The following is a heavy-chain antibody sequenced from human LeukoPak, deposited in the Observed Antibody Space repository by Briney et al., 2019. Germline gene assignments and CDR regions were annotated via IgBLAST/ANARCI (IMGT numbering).Heavy chain of an antibody. CDR3: ARGDYGAAYYYYMDV. Sequence: AGGSLRLSCAASGFTFSSYWMTWVRQAPGKGLEWVANIQQDGSEKYYVDSVEGRFTISRDNAKNSLYLQMNSLRVEDTAVYYCARGDYGAAYYYYMDVWGKGTTVTVSS. CDR2: IQQDGSEK. D-gene: IGHD4-17*01. CDR1: GFTFSSYW. V-gene: IGHV3-7*01. J-gene: IGHJ6*03.